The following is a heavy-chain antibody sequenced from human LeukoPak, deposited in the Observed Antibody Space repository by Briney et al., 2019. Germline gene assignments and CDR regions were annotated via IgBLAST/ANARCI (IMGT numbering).Heavy chain of an antibody. CDR3: AKTGDDFWSGYLAQFDY. D-gene: IGHD3-3*01. CDR1: GFTFSSYA. CDR2: ISGSGGST. V-gene: IGHV3-23*01. Sequence: GGSLRLSCAASGFTFSSYAMSWVRQAPGKGLEWVSAISGSGGSTYHADSVKGRFTISRDNSKNTLYLQMNSLRAEDTAVYYCAKTGDDFWSGYLAQFDYWGQGTLVTVSS. J-gene: IGHJ4*02.